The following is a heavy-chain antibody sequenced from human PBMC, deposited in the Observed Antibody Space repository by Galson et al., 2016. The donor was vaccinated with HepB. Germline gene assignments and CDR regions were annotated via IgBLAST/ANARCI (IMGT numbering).Heavy chain of an antibody. J-gene: IGHJ4*02. CDR1: GGSISSTIYY. V-gene: IGHV4-39*01. CDR3: ARPKTAGGGYYDFDY. CDR2: ISYSGST. Sequence: SETLSLTCTVSGGSISSTIYYWGWIRQPPGKGLEWIGSISYSGSTYYNPSLKSRVTISVDTSKNHFSLKLSSVTAADTAVYYCARPKTAGGGYYDFDYWAREPWSPSPQ. D-gene: IGHD3-22*01.